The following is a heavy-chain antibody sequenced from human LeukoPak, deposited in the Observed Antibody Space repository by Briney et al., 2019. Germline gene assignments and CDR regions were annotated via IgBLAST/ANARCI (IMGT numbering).Heavy chain of an antibody. Sequence: GGSLRLSCTASGFTFGDYAMSWVRQAPGKGREWGGFIRSKAYGGTTEYAASVKGRFTISRDDSKSIAYLQMNSLKTEDTAVYYCTRGSLKSDFWSGYSQLFDYWGQGTLVTVSS. CDR3: TRGSLKSDFWSGYSQLFDY. D-gene: IGHD3-3*01. J-gene: IGHJ4*02. CDR1: GFTFGDYA. V-gene: IGHV3-49*04. CDR2: IRSKAYGGTT.